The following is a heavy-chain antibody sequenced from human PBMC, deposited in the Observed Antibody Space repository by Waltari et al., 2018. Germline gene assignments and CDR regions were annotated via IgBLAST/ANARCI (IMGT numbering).Heavy chain of an antibody. CDR1: GYSISSGYY. J-gene: IGHJ4*02. Sequence: QVQLQESGPGLVKPSETLYLTCAVSGYSISSGYYWGWIRQPPGKGLEWIGSIYQSGSTYYNPSLKSRVTISVDTSKNQFSLKLSSVTAADTAVYYCARVGRYCTGGVCCYFDYWGQGTLVTVSS. CDR3: ARVGRYCTGGVCCYFDY. CDR2: IYQSGST. D-gene: IGHD2-8*02. V-gene: IGHV4-38-2*01.